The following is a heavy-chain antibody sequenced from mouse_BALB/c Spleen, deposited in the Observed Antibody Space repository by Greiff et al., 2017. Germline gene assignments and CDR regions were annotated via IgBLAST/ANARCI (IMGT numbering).Heavy chain of an antibody. CDR1: GFNIKDYY. D-gene: IGHD2-14*01. CDR3: NAGGYDGGYYAMDY. CDR2: IDPENGDT. J-gene: IGHJ4*01. Sequence: VQLQQSGAELVRSGASVKLSCTASGFNIKDYYMHWVKQRPEQGLEWIGWIDPENGDTEYAPKFQAKATMTADTSSNTAYLQLSSLTSEDTAVYYCNAGGYDGGYYAMDYWGQGTSVTVSS. V-gene: IGHV14-4*02.